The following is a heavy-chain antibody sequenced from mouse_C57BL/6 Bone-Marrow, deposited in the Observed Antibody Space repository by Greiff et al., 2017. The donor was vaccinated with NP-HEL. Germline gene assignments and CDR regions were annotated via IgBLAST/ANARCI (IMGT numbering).Heavy chain of an antibody. J-gene: IGHJ2*01. Sequence: QVQLQQPGAELVKPGASVKLSCKASGYTFTSSWMHWVKQRPGPGLEWIGMIHPNSGSHTYNEKFKSKATLTVAKSSNTPYMQLISLTSEDSAVYYCARNLLLLYCWCYFYYWGQGTTLTVSS. CDR2: IHPNSGSH. V-gene: IGHV1-64*01. CDR1: GYTFTSSW. D-gene: IGHD2-1*01. CDR3: ARNLLLLYCWCYFYY.